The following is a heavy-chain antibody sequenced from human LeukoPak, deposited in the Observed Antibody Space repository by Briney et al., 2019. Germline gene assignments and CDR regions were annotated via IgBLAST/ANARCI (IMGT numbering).Heavy chain of an antibody. V-gene: IGHV1-46*01. D-gene: IGHD3-16*01. J-gene: IGHJ4*02. Sequence: VSVKVSCKASGYTFTSYYMHWVRQAPGQGLEWMGIINPSCGSTSCAQKFQGRVTMTRDTSTSTVYMELSSLRSEDTAVYYCASPGEKDYYFDYWGQGTLVTVSS. CDR2: INPSCGST. CDR3: ASPGEKDYYFDY. CDR1: GYTFTSYY.